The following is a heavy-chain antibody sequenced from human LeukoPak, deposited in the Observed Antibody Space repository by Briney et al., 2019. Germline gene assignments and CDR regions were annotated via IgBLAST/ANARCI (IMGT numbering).Heavy chain of an antibody. J-gene: IGHJ6*02. CDR1: GVTFSSYA. D-gene: IGHD6-13*01. CDR2: ISGSGGST. Sequence: GGCLRLSCAASGVTFSSYAMGWVRQAPGGGQEWGSAISGSGGSTNNADSMKDWFTNSRDNSNNTPYQKMNGLRAEDTAVYYCAKDLPHSSSWYSHGMDFWGQGTTVTVSS. CDR3: AKDLPHSSSWYSHGMDF. V-gene: IGHV3-23*01.